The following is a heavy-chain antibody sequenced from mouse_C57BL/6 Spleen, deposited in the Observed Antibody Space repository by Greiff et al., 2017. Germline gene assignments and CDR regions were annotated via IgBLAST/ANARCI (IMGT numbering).Heavy chain of an antibody. J-gene: IGHJ1*03. V-gene: IGHV1-55*01. CDR1: GYTFTSYW. CDR3: ARKRDYDGYFDV. D-gene: IGHD2-4*01. Sequence: QVQLQQPGAELVKPGASVKMSCKASGYTFTSYWITWVKQRPGQGLEWIGDIYPGSGSTNYTEKFQSKATLTVDTSSSTAYMQLSSLTSEDSAVYYCARKRDYDGYFDVWGTGATVTVSS. CDR2: IYPGSGST.